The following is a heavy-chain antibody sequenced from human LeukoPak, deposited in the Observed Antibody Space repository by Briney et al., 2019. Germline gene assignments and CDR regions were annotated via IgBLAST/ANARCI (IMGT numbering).Heavy chain of an antibody. D-gene: IGHD6-19*01. J-gene: IGHJ4*02. V-gene: IGHV3-23*01. CDR2: ISGSGGST. Sequence: GGSLRLSCAASGFTFSSYAMSWVRQASGKGLEWDSAISGSGGSTYYADSVKGRFTISRDNSKNTLYLQMNSLRAEDTAVYYCAKDVAVSGTAYFDYWGQGTLVTVSS. CDR1: GFTFSSYA. CDR3: AKDVAVSGTAYFDY.